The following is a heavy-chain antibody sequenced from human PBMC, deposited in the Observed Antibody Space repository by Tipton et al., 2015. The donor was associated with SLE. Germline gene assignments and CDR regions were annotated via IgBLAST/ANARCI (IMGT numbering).Heavy chain of an antibody. V-gene: IGHV4-39*07. CDR3: AKWTRGFDY. CDR2: IYYSGIT. CDR1: GGSIKSHH. D-gene: IGHD2-8*01. Sequence: TLSLTCSVSGGSIKSHHWAWIRQPPGKGLEWIGSIYYSGITQYNPSLKSRVTISVDTSKNQFSLRLNSVSAADTAVYYCAKWTRGFDYWGQGTLVTVSS. J-gene: IGHJ4*02.